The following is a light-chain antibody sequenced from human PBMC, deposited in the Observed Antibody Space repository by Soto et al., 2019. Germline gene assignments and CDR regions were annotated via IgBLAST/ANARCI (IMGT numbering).Light chain of an antibody. J-gene: IGKJ4*01. CDR1: QYINTR. CDR2: DAS. V-gene: IGKV3-11*01. CDR3: QQRSNWPLT. Sequence: EIVLRQSPATLSSFPSDRVTLSCRASQYINTRLAWYQHRPGQAPRLLIYDASNRATGIPARFSGSGSGTDFTLTISSLEPEDFAVYYCQQRSNWPLTFGGGTKVDIK.